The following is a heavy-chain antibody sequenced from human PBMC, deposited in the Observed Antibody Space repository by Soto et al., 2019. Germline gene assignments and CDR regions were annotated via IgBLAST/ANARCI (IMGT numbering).Heavy chain of an antibody. CDR2: IRSKAYGGTT. CDR1: GFTFGDYA. J-gene: IGHJ6*02. Sequence: GGSLRLSCTASGFTFGDYAMSWFRQAPGKGLEWVGFIRSKAYGGTTEYAASVKGRFTISRDDSKSIAYLQMNSLKTEDTAVYYCTRGSGFGELFRYYYDGRDVWGQGTTGTVSS. CDR3: TRGSGFGELFRYYYDGRDV. D-gene: IGHD3-10*01. V-gene: IGHV3-49*03.